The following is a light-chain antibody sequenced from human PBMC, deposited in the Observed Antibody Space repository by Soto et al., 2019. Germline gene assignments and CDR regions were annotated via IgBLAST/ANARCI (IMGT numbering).Light chain of an antibody. CDR1: QSVTSN. Sequence: EIVMTQSPATLPVSPGERATLSCRASQSVTSNLAWYQKKPGQAPRLLIYGASTRATGIPARFSGSGSGTDFTLTISSRQSEDFAVYYCQQYDNWWTFGQGTRVEIK. CDR2: GAS. CDR3: QQYDNWWT. V-gene: IGKV3-15*01. J-gene: IGKJ1*01.